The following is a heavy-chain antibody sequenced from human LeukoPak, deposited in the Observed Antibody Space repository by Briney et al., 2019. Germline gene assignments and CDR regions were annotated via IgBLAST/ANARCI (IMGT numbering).Heavy chain of an antibody. CDR3: ARVDCSGGSCYQPYYYYYGMDV. Sequence: ASVKVSCKASGYTFTSYGISWVRQAPGQGLEWMGWISAYNGNTNYAQKLQGRVTMTTDTSTSTAYMELRSLRSDDTAMYYCARVDCSGGSCYQPYYYYYGMDVWGQGTTVTVSS. D-gene: IGHD2-15*01. CDR2: ISAYNGNT. CDR1: GYTFTSYG. J-gene: IGHJ6*02. V-gene: IGHV1-18*01.